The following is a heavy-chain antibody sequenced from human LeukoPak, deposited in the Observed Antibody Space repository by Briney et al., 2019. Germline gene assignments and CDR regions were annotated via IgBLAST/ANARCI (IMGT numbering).Heavy chain of an antibody. J-gene: IGHJ4*02. Sequence: ASVKVSCKASGYTFTGYYMHWVRQAPGQGLEWMGWFNPNTGSTNFAQKFQGRIAMMRATSITTFYMELNSLRSDDTAVYYCARSVSISPMFDYWGQGTLIPVSS. V-gene: IGHV1-2*02. CDR2: FNPNTGST. D-gene: IGHD2-21*01. CDR3: ARSVSISPMFDY. CDR1: GYTFTGYY.